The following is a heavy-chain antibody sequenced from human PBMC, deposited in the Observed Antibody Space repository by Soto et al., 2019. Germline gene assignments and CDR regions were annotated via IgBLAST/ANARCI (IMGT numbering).Heavy chain of an antibody. CDR1: GFTLSRFW. CDR2: IREDGSEK. D-gene: IGHD6-6*01. J-gene: IGHJ6*02. Sequence: GGSLRLSCVASGFTLSRFWMSWVRQAPGKGLEWVANIREDGSEKYYADSMKGRFTISRDNGKNSLYLQMNSLRVEDTAVYYCARRKSAHYGMDVWGQGTTVTVSS. V-gene: IGHV3-7*03. CDR3: ARRKSAHYGMDV.